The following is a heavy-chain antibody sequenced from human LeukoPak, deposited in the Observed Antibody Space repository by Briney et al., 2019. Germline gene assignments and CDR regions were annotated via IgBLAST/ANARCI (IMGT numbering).Heavy chain of an antibody. J-gene: IGHJ6*03. CDR3: ARDSLFWDSSSEAGYLYMDV. CDR1: GYTFTAYY. D-gene: IGHD2-2*01. CDR2: INPNSGDT. Sequence: ASVKVSCKASGYTFTAYYIHRVRQAPGQGLEWMGWINPNSGDTNLSQNFQGRVTMTRDTSITTVYMELTRLRSDDTAVYYCARDSLFWDSSSEAGYLYMDVWGKGTTVTVSS. V-gene: IGHV1-2*02.